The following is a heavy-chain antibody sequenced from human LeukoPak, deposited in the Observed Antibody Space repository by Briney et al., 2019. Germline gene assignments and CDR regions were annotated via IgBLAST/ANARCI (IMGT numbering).Heavy chain of an antibody. CDR2: ISTSSSYI. D-gene: IGHD2-15*01. J-gene: IGHJ4*02. Sequence: GGSLRLSCAASGFTFSSYSMNWVRQAPGKGLEWVSSISTSSSYIYYADSVKGRFIISRDNAKKSLYLQMNSLRAEDTAVYHCAKDGEYCNGGSCSFFDYWGQGTLVTVSS. CDR3: AKDGEYCNGGSCSFFDY. CDR1: GFTFSSYS. V-gene: IGHV3-21*01.